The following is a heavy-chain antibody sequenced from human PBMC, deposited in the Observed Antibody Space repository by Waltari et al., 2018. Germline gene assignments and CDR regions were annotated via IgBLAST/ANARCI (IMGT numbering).Heavy chain of an antibody. CDR2: ITTSDRSV. Sequence: EVQLVESGGGLVQPGGSLRRSCVASGFSFGSYEMIWVRQAPGKGLEWVSYITTSDRSVYDADSVKGRFTISRDNAKNSLYLQMNSLRAEDTAVYYCARVGGYYYYYMDVWGKGTTVTVSS. V-gene: IGHV3-48*03. D-gene: IGHD3-16*01. CDR3: ARVGGYYYYYMDV. CDR1: GFSFGSYE. J-gene: IGHJ6*03.